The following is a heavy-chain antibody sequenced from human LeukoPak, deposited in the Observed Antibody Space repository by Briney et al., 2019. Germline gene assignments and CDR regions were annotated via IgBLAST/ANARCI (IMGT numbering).Heavy chain of an antibody. D-gene: IGHD5-18*01. CDR1: GGSFSGYD. CDR2: INHSGST. CDR3: ARGKDTAMGTAFDI. V-gene: IGHV4-34*01. J-gene: IGHJ3*02. Sequence: NPSESLSLTCAVYGGSFSGYDWSWIRLPPGKGLEWIGEINHSGSTNYNPSLKSRVTISVDTSKNQFSLKLSSVTAADTAVYYCARGKDTAMGTAFDIWGQGTMVTVSS.